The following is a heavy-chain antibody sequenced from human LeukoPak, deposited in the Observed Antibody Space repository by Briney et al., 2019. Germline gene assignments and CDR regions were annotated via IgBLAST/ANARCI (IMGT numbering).Heavy chain of an antibody. D-gene: IGHD7-27*01. Sequence: GGSLRLSCAASGITFSTYAMNWVRQAPGKGLEWVSVISGSAASTSYADSVKGRFTISRDNSRNTLYLQMNNLRAEDTAVYYCAKEGRNWGRDCFDYRGQGTLVTVSS. CDR2: ISGSAAST. J-gene: IGHJ4*02. CDR3: AKEGRNWGRDCFDY. V-gene: IGHV3-23*01. CDR1: GITFSTYA.